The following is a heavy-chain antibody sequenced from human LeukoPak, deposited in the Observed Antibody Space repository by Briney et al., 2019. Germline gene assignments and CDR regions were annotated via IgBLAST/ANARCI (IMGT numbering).Heavy chain of an antibody. D-gene: IGHD3-9*01. V-gene: IGHV3-30*18. Sequence: GGSLRLSCAASGFTFSSYGVHWVRQAPGKGLEWVAVISYDGSNKYYADSVKGRFTISRDNSKNTLYLQMNSLGAEDTAVYYCAKALRYFDWLYRHWGQGTLVTVSS. CDR1: GFTFSSYG. J-gene: IGHJ4*02. CDR3: AKALRYFDWLYRH. CDR2: ISYDGSNK.